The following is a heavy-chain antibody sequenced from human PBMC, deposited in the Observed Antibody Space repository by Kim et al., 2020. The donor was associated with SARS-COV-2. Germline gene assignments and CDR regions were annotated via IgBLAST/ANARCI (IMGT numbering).Heavy chain of an antibody. CDR3: ARAREVPEYYFDY. Sequence: SETLSLTCTVSGGSISSGGYYWSWIRQHPGKGLEWIGYIYYSGSTYYNPSLKSRVTISVDTSKNQFSLKLSSVTAADTAVYYCARAREVPEYYFDYWGQGTLVTVSS. V-gene: IGHV4-31*03. J-gene: IGHJ4*02. CDR2: IYYSGST. CDR1: GGSISSGGYY.